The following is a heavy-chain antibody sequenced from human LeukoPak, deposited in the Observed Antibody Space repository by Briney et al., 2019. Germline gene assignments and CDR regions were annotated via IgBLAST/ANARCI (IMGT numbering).Heavy chain of an antibody. CDR2: ISYDGSNK. CDR1: GFTFSSYA. V-gene: IGHV3-30-3*01. CDR3: ARDPSNWNYVEYGMGV. D-gene: IGHD1-7*01. Sequence: GRSLRLSCAASGFTFSSYAMHWVRQAPGKGLEWVAVISYDGSNKYYADSVKGRFTISRDNSKNTLYLQMNSLRAEDTAVYYCARDPSNWNYVEYGMGVWGKGTTVTVSS. J-gene: IGHJ6*04.